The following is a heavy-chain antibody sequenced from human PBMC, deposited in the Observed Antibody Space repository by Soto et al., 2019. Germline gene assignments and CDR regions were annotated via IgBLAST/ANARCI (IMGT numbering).Heavy chain of an antibody. CDR2: IYYSGST. CDR3: ARTNRYEQQLAKWTWFDP. Sequence: PSETLSLTCTVSGGSISSGGYYWSWIRQHPGKGLEWIGYIYYSGSTYYNPSLKSRVTISVDTSKNQFSLKLSSVTAADTAVYYCARTNRYEQQLAKWTWFDPWGQGTLVTVSS. J-gene: IGHJ5*02. V-gene: IGHV4-31*03. D-gene: IGHD6-13*01. CDR1: GGSISSGGYY.